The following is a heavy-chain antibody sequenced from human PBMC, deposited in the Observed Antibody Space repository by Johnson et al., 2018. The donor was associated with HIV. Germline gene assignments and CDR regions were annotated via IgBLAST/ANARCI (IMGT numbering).Heavy chain of an antibody. Sequence: EVQLVDSGGGLVKPGGSLRLSCAASGFSFNNAWMSWVRQAPGRGLEWVGRIKSKTDGGTTDYAAPVEGRFTISRDDSKNTLYLQMNSLKTEDTAVYYCTTWWGLLGPDDAFDIWGQGTMVTVSS. CDR1: GFSFNNAW. D-gene: IGHD1-26*01. J-gene: IGHJ3*02. CDR3: TTWWGLLGPDDAFDI. CDR2: IKSKTDGGTT. V-gene: IGHV3-15*01.